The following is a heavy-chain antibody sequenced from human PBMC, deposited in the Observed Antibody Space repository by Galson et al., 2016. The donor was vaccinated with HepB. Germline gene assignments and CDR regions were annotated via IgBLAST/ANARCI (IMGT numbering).Heavy chain of an antibody. CDR2: ISYDGSNK. V-gene: IGHV3-30*18. D-gene: IGHD3-10*01. J-gene: IGHJ3*02. CDR3: AKDLPITMVRGVYDAFDI. CDR1: GFTFSSYG. Sequence: SLRLSCAASGFTFSSYGMHWVRQAPGKGLEWVAVISYDGSNKYYADSVKGRFTISRDNSKNTLYLQMNSLRAEDTAVYYCAKDLPITMVRGVYDAFDIWGQGTLVTVSS.